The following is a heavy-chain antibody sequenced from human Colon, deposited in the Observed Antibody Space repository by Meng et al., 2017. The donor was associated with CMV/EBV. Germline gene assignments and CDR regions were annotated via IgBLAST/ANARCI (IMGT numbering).Heavy chain of an antibody. D-gene: IGHD2-21*01. CDR2: IFHTNGVA. J-gene: IGHJ4*02. Sequence: KASGPTSPTHHAHWVRQASGKGPEWIGIIFHTNGVAKIAQTFQGRVTVTRDTSTTTVFLDLSSLEFEDTAMYYCSTEIPGSTYLNFWGQGTLVTVSS. CDR1: GPTSPTHH. CDR3: STEIPGSTYLNF. V-gene: IGHV1-46*01.